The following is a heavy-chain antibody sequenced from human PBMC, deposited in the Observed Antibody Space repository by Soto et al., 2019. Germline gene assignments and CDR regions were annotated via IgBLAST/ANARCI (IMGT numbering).Heavy chain of an antibody. D-gene: IGHD1-1*01. V-gene: IGHV1-2*04. CDR1: RYTFIGYY. J-gene: IGHJ5*02. Sequence: QVQLEQSGAEVKKPGASVKVSCKASRYTFIGYYIHWVRQAPGQGLEWMGWIDPNSGGTHYAQKFQGWVTMTRDTSISTAYTELSRLTSDDTAVYYCAREAYNNPNWFDPWGQGTLVTVSS. CDR2: IDPNSGGT. CDR3: AREAYNNPNWFDP.